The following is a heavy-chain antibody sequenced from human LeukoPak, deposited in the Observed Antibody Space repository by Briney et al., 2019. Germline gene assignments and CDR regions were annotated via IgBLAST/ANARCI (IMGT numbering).Heavy chain of an antibody. CDR2: IYYSGST. D-gene: IGHD6-13*01. V-gene: IGHV4-31*03. J-gene: IGHJ4*02. CDR3: ATIAAAGPDDY. Sequence: PSEALSLTCTVSGGSISSGGYYWSWIRQHPGKGLEWIGYIYYSGSTYYNPSLKSRVTISVDTSKNQFSLKLSSVTAADTAVYYCATIAAAGPDDYWGQGTLVTVSS. CDR1: GGSISSGGYY.